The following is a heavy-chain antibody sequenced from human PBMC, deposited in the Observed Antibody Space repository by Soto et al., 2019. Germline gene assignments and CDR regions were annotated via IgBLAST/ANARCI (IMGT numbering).Heavy chain of an antibody. Sequence: PGGSLRLSCAASGFTFSSYDMHWVRQATGKGLEWVSAIGTAGDTYYPGSVKGRFTISRENAKNSLYLQMNSLRAGDTAVYYCARGGYCSSTSCYKYGSGSILPTHFDYWGQGTLVTVSS. CDR3: ARGGYCSSTSCYKYGSGSILPTHFDY. CDR2: IGTAGDT. D-gene: IGHD2-2*02. V-gene: IGHV3-13*01. J-gene: IGHJ4*02. CDR1: GFTFSSYD.